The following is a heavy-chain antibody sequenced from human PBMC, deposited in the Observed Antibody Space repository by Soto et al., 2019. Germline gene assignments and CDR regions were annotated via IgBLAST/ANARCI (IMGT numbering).Heavy chain of an antibody. Sequence: EVQLVESGGGLVQPGGSLRLSCAASGFTFSSYSMNWVRQAPGKGLEWVSYISSSSSTIYYADSVKGRFTISRDNAKNSLYLQMNSLRAEDTAVYYCARLGDYPTIYYFDYWGQGTLVTVSS. D-gene: IGHD4-17*01. CDR2: ISSSSSTI. CDR3: ARLGDYPTIYYFDY. V-gene: IGHV3-48*01. J-gene: IGHJ4*02. CDR1: GFTFSSYS.